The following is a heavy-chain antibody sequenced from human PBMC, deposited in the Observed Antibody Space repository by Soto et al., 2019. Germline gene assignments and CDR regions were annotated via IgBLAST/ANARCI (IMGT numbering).Heavy chain of an antibody. Sequence: PSETLSLTCGVSSGSISSRNWWSWVRQPPGKGLEWIGEISHSGRTNYNPSLESRVTMSVDKSRNQFYLKLNFVTAADTAVHYCATQTYSYNWHHWGQGTLVTVSS. D-gene: IGHD1-1*01. J-gene: IGHJ5*02. CDR1: SGSISSRNW. CDR2: ISHSGRT. CDR3: ATQTYSYNWHH. V-gene: IGHV4-4*02.